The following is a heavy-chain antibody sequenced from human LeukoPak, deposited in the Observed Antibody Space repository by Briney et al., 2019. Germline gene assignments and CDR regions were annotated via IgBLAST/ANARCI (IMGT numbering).Heavy chain of an antibody. CDR2: VSSNGGST. CDR1: GFTFSAYA. J-gene: IGHJ4*02. V-gene: IGHV3-64*04. CDR3: TRDPDHGGRTHDY. D-gene: IGHD4-23*01. Sequence: PGGSLRLSCSASGFTFSAYAIHWVRQAPGKGLEYVSAVSSNGGSTYYADSVKGRFTISRDNSKNTLYLQMNSLRDEDTAVYYCTRDPDHGGRTHDYWGQGTLVTVSS.